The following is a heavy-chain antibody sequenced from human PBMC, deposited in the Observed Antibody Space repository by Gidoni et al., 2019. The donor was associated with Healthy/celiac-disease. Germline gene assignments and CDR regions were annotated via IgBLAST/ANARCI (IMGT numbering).Heavy chain of an antibody. Sequence: QVQLQQSGPGLVKPSQTHSLTCAISGDSVSRNSAAWNWIRQSASRGLEWLGVTYYRSKWYNDYAVSVKSRITINPDTSKNQFSLQLNSVTPEDTAVYYCARSGGLVSPDAFDIWGQGTMVTVSS. CDR1: GDSVSRNSAA. J-gene: IGHJ3*02. CDR2: TYYRSKWYN. CDR3: ARSGGLVSPDAFDI. D-gene: IGHD6-19*01. V-gene: IGHV6-1*01.